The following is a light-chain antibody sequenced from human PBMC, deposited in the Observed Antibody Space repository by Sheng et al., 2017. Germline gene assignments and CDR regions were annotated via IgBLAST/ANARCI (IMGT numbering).Light chain of an antibody. CDR1: KIESKS. CDR2: AGY. Sequence: SYVLTQAPSVSVAPGQTARITCGGDKIESKSVHWYQQKPGQAPVLVVHAGYDRPSGIPDRISGSNSGNTATLAISRVEAGDEADYYCQVWDNISDQGVFGGGTKLTVL. J-gene: IGLJ3*02. CDR3: QVWDNISDQGV. V-gene: IGLV3-21*02.